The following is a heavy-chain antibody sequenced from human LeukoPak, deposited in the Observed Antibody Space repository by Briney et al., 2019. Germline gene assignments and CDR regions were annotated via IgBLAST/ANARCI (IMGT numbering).Heavy chain of an antibody. D-gene: IGHD6-19*01. CDR1: GGSISSYY. CDR3: ARDESSGWYGDWFDP. J-gene: IGHJ5*02. Sequence: PSETLSLTCTVSGGSISSYYWSWIRQPPGKGLEWIGYIYYSGSTNYNPSLKSRVTISVDTSKNQFSLKLSSVTAADTAVYYCARDESSGWYGDWFDPWGQGTLVTVSS. V-gene: IGHV4-59*01. CDR2: IYYSGST.